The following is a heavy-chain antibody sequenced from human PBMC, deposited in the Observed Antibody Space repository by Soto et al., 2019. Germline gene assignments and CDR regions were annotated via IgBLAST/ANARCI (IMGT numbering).Heavy chain of an antibody. CDR1: GYMFSTYD. CDR3: ARDHRYNWNDEGWFDP. V-gene: IGHV1-8*01. CDR2: LNPNSGNT. Sequence: QVQLVQSGAEVKKPRASVKVSCKASGYMFSTYDINWVRQAPGQGLEWMGWLNPNSGNTGYAQKFRGRVTMTRNTSINTAYMELSSLGSDDTAVYYCARDHRYNWNDEGWFDPWGQGTLVTVSS. J-gene: IGHJ5*02. D-gene: IGHD1-20*01.